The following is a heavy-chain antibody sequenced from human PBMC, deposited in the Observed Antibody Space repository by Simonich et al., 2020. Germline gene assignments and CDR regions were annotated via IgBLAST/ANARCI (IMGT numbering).Heavy chain of an antibody. CDR1: GYTFTGYY. J-gene: IGHJ4*02. D-gene: IGHD3-3*01. CDR3: ARYYGDLPFDY. CDR2: INPNRGGT. Sequence: QVQLVQSGAEVKKPGASVKVSCKASGYTFTGYYMHWVRQAPGQGLEWMGGINPNRGGTNYAQKFQGRVTMTRDTSISTAYMELSRLRSDDTAVYYCARYYGDLPFDYWGQGTLVTVSS. V-gene: IGHV1-2*02.